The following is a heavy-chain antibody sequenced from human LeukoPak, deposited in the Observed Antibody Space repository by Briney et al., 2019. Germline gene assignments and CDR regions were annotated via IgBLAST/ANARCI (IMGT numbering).Heavy chain of an antibody. J-gene: IGHJ4*02. V-gene: IGHV3-23*01. Sequence: GGSLRLSCAASGFALTTNAVSWVRQAPGKGLEWVSTLSGSGANTYYADSVKGRFTISRDNSQNTLYLQMNSLRAEDTAVYYCAKTWSSIWSYIDYWGQGTLVTVSS. CDR2: LSGSGANT. D-gene: IGHD6-13*01. CDR1: GFALTTNA. CDR3: AKTWSSIWSYIDY.